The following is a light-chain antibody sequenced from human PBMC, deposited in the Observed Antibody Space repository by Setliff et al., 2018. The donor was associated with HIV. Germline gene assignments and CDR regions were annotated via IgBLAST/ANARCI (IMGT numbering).Light chain of an antibody. CDR3: CSYTSSDTVV. V-gene: IGLV2-14*01. Sequence: QSVLTQPASVSGSPGQSITISCSGTTSDIGAYSLVSWYQQHPGKAPKLMIYEVSNRPSGVSNRLSGSKSGSTASLTISGLQAEDEGDYYCCSYTSSDTVVFGTGTKVTVL. CDR2: EVS. J-gene: IGLJ1*01. CDR1: TSDIGAYSL.